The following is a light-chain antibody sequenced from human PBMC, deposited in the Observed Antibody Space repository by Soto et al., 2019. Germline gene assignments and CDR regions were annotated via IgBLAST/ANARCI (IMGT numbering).Light chain of an antibody. CDR1: QSVSSSS. J-gene: IGKJ1*01. CDR3: HQFGSSPPRT. Sequence: EIVLTQSPGTLSLSAGERATLSCRSSQSVSSSSLAWYQQKSGQAPRLLIYDTSRRATGIPDRFSGSGSGTEFTLTISRLDPDDFAVYYCHQFGSSPPRTFGQGTKVDI. CDR2: DTS. V-gene: IGKV3-20*01.